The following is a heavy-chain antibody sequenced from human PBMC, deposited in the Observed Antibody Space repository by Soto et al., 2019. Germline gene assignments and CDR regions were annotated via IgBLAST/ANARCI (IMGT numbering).Heavy chain of an antibody. V-gene: IGHV4-59*08. CDR3: ASIPGVAAADYYYYYMDV. CDR1: GGSISSYY. CDR2: IYYSGGT. D-gene: IGHD6-13*01. Sequence: SETLSLTCTVSGGSISSYYWSWIRQPPGKGLEWIGYIYYSGGTNYNPSLKSRVTISVDTSKNQFSLKLSSVTAADTAVYYCASIPGVAAADYYYYYMDVWGKGTTVTVSS. J-gene: IGHJ6*03.